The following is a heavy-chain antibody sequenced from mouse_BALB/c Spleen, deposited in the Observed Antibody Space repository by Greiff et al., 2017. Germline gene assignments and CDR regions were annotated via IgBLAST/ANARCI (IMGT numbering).Heavy chain of an antibody. D-gene: IGHD2-4*01. J-gene: IGHJ2*01. CDR2: ISYDGSN. V-gene: IGHV3-6*02. Sequence: EVQVVESGPGLVKPSQSLSLTCSVTGYSITSGYYWNWIRQFPGNKLEWMGYISYDGSNNYNPSLKNRISITRDTSKNQFFLKLNSVTTEDTATYYCARYYYDYDDYWGQGTTLTVSS. CDR1: GYSITSGYY. CDR3: ARYYYDYDDY.